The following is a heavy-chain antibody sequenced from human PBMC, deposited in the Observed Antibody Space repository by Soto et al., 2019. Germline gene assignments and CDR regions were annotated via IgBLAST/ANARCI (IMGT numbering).Heavy chain of an antibody. J-gene: IGHJ4*02. CDR1: GGSISSYY. D-gene: IGHD2-15*01. CDR3: ARGVRYCSGGSCYIVRLGY. Sequence: SETLSLTCTVSGGSISSYYWSWIRQPPGKGLEWIGYIYHSGSTNYNPSLKSRVTISVDTSKNQFSLKLSSVTAADTAVYYCARGVRYCSGGSCYIVRLGYWGQGTLVTVSS. CDR2: IYHSGST. V-gene: IGHV4-59*08.